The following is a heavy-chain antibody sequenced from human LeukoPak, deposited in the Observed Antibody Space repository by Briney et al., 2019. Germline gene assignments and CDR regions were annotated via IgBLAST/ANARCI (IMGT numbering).Heavy chain of an antibody. CDR2: ISSSSSTI. Sequence: GGSLRLSCAASGFTFSSYSMNWVRQAPGKGLEWVSYISSSSSTIYYADSVKGRFTISRDNAKNSLYLQMNSLRAEDTAVYYCARDGWTTVVTRGFDAFDIWGQGTMVTVSS. D-gene: IGHD4-23*01. CDR1: GFTFSSYS. V-gene: IGHV3-48*04. CDR3: ARDGWTTVVTRGFDAFDI. J-gene: IGHJ3*02.